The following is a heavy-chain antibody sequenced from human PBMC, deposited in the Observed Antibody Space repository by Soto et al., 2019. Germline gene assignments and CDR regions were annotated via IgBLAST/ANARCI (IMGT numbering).Heavy chain of an antibody. CDR1: GFTFDDYA. CDR2: ISWNSGSI. V-gene: IGHV3-9*01. Sequence: GGSLRLSCAASGFTFDDYAMHWVRQAPGKGLEWVSGISWNSGSIGYADSVKGRFTISRDNAKNSLYLQMNSLRAEDTALYYCAKDIRETPLLWFGDVSAFDIWGQGTMVTVSS. J-gene: IGHJ3*02. D-gene: IGHD3-10*01. CDR3: AKDIRETPLLWFGDVSAFDI.